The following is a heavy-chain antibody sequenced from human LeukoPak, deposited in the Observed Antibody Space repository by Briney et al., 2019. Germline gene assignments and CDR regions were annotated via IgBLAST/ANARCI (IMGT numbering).Heavy chain of an antibody. J-gene: IGHJ4*02. Sequence: ASVKVSCKPSGYTFTDYAINWVRQAPGQGLEYMGWVNTNTGNPAYAQGFTGRFVFSSDSSVSTAYLQVTSLKADDSAIYFCASCNDSSGYFAYWGQGTLVTVSS. CDR2: VNTNTGNP. D-gene: IGHD3-22*01. CDR3: ASCNDSSGYFAY. CDR1: GYTFTDYA. V-gene: IGHV7-4-1*02.